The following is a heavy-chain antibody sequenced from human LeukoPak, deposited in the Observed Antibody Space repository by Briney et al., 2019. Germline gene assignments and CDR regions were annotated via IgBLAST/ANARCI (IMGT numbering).Heavy chain of an antibody. CDR3: ARNNYYDSSGYDY. Sequence: GGSLRLSCAVSGFTFSAYSMNWVRQAPGKGLEWISSISVDSSHIYYADSVKGRFAISRDNAKNSVYLQMNSLRAEDTAVYYCARNNYYDSSGYDYWGQGTLVTVSS. CDR1: GFTFSAYS. D-gene: IGHD3-22*01. J-gene: IGHJ4*02. V-gene: IGHV3-21*01. CDR2: ISVDSSHI.